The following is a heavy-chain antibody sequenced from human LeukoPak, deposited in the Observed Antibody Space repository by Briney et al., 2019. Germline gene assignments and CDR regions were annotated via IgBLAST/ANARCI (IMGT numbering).Heavy chain of an antibody. D-gene: IGHD3-10*01. CDR1: GYTFSSYD. Sequence: AAVKVSCKASGYTFSSYDSNWVQQATGQGLELMGWMHPNSGNTGYAQKFQGRVTMTRNTSISTAYMELSSLRSEDTAVYYCARRFSGSGSPITYWGQGTLVTVSS. J-gene: IGHJ4*02. CDR2: MHPNSGNT. CDR3: ARRFSGSGSPITY. V-gene: IGHV1-8*01.